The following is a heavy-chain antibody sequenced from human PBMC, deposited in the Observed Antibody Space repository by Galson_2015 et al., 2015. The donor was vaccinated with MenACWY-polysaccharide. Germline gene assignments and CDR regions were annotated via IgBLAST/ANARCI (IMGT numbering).Heavy chain of an antibody. Sequence: LRLSCAASGFTVSSNYMSWVRQAPGKGLEWVSVIYSGGSTYYADSVKGRFTISRDNSKNTLYLQMNSLRAEDTAVYYCARSPTVTIAFDIWGQGTMVTVSS. V-gene: IGHV3-66*01. CDR2: IYSGGST. CDR3: ARSPTVTIAFDI. D-gene: IGHD4-17*01. CDR1: GFTVSSNY. J-gene: IGHJ3*02.